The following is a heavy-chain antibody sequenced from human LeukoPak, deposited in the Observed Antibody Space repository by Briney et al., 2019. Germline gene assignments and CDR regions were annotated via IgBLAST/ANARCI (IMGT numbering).Heavy chain of an antibody. Sequence: GGSLRLSCAASGFTFSNAWMSWVRQAPGKGLEWVGRIKSKTDGGTTDYAAPVKGRFTISRDDSKNTLYLQMNSLKTEDTAVYYCTTDPYELELRDWWFDPWGQGTLVTVSS. J-gene: IGHJ5*02. V-gene: IGHV3-15*01. CDR2: IKSKTDGGTT. CDR1: GFTFSNAW. D-gene: IGHD1-7*01. CDR3: TTDPYELELRDWWFDP.